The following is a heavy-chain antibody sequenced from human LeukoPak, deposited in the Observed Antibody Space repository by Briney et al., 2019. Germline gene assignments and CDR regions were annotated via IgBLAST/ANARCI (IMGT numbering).Heavy chain of an antibody. Sequence: GGAPRLSPAAPRFTPSDYYMRWIRQAPGKGVEWVSYTCDSGRTIYYADSVKGRFTILRDNAKNSVDLQMNNLRAEDTAVYYCARDGLGDYDQSGYYDKWGQGTVVIVSA. CDR3: ARDGLGDYDQSGYYDK. CDR1: RFTPSDYY. V-gene: IGHV3-11*01. CDR2: TCDSGRTI. J-gene: IGHJ4*02. D-gene: IGHD3-22*01.